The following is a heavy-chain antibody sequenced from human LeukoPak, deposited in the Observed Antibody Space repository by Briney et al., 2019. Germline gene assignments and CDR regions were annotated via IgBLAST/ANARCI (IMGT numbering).Heavy chain of an antibody. CDR2: ISTYNGDT. J-gene: IGHJ6*02. V-gene: IGHV1-18*01. Sequence: ASVKVSCKASGYTFTSYDINWVRQAPGQGLEWMGWISTYNGDTNYAQKFQGRVTLTTDASTSTAYMELRSLRSDDTAIYYCGKNYHYGMDVWGQGTTVTVSS. CDR1: GYTFTSYD. CDR3: GKNYHYGMDV.